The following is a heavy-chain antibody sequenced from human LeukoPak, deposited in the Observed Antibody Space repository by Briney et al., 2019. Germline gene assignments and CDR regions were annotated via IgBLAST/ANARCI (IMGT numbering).Heavy chain of an antibody. CDR1: GYTFTSYY. D-gene: IGHD3-3*01. J-gene: IGHJ4*02. CDR3: ARTVWSGWNFDY. Sequence: ASVKVSCKASGYTFTSYYMHWVRQTPGQGLEWMGIINPSGGSTSYAQKFQGRVTMTRDTSASTVYMELSSLRSEDTAVYYCARTVWSGWNFDYWGQGTLVTVSS. CDR2: INPSGGST. V-gene: IGHV1-46*01.